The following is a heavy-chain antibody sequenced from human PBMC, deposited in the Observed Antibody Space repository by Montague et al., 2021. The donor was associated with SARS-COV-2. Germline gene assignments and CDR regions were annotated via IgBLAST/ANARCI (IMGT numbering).Heavy chain of an antibody. D-gene: IGHD4-23*01. CDR3: ARWDPQTLTLIGLRGKSASDY. CDR1: GGSFSGYY. V-gene: IGHV4-34*01. CDR2: INHCGST. J-gene: IGHJ4*02. Sequence: SETLSLTCAVYGGSFSGYYWTWIRQSPGKGLEWIAEINHCGSTNYNFHPSLRSRVTISVDTSKSQFSLTLTSVTAADTGVYYCARWDPQTLTLIGLRGKSASDYWSQGTLVTVSS.